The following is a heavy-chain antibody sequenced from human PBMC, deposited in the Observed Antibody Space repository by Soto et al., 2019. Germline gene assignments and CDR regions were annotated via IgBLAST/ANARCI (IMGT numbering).Heavy chain of an antibody. CDR3: ARHYNGFDY. CDR1: GYRFSSNW. Sequence: PGESLKISCKDSGYRFSSNWIAWVLQMPGKGLEWMGVIYSGDSDTRYSPSFQGQVTISVDKSINTAYLQWSSLKASDTAMYYCARHYNGFDYWGQGTLVTVSS. D-gene: IGHD1-1*01. V-gene: IGHV5-51*01. J-gene: IGHJ4*02. CDR2: IYSGDSDT.